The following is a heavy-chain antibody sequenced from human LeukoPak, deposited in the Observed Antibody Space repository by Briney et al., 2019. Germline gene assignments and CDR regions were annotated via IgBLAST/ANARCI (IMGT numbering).Heavy chain of an antibody. V-gene: IGHV3-48*04. CDR1: GFTFSSCC. Sequence: PGGSLRLSCAASGFTFSSCCLNWVRQAPGKGLEWVSFISSSSITIYYADSVKGRFTISRDNAEKSLYLQMNSPRAEDTAVYYCARGRGGSYSAIDYWGQGTLVTVSS. D-gene: IGHD2-15*01. CDR3: ARGRGGSYSAIDY. J-gene: IGHJ4*02. CDR2: ISSSSITI.